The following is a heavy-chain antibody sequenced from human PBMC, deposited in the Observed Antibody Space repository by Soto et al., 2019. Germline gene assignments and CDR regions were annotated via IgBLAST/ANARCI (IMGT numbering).Heavy chain of an antibody. V-gene: IGHV5-51*01. CDR2: IYAGDSDT. Sequence: GESLKISCKGSGYNFATYWIAWVRQLPGKGPEWMGIIYAGDSDTSYSPSFQGQVTISVDKSISTAYLQWNSLKASDTAMYYCARRGHSYGLDVWGQGXKVTVYS. CDR3: ARRGHSYGLDV. J-gene: IGHJ6*02. CDR1: GYNFATYW. D-gene: IGHD3-10*01.